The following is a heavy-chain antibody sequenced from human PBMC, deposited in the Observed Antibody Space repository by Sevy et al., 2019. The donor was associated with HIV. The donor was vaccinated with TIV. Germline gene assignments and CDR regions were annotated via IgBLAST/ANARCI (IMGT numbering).Heavy chain of an antibody. CDR3: ARRFYDSTGYPQYFFDY. Sequence: GESLKISCRASGYRFSSYWIAWVRQVPGKGLEWMGIIYPDDSDIRYSPSLQGQVTISVDKSISTAYLQWSSLEASDTAMYFYARRFYDSTGYPQYFFDYWGQGTLVTVSS. CDR1: GYRFSSYW. V-gene: IGHV5-51*01. D-gene: IGHD3-22*01. J-gene: IGHJ4*02. CDR2: IYPDDSDI.